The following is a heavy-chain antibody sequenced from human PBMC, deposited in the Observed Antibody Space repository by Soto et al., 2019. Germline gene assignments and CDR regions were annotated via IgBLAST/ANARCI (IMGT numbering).Heavy chain of an antibody. V-gene: IGHV1-2*04. D-gene: IGHD3-10*01. Sequence: ASVKVCCKASGYTFTGYYMHWVRQAPGQGLEWMGWINPNSGGTNYAQKFQGWVTMTRDTSISTAYMELSRLRSDDTAVYYCARGLWFGEPVDAFDIWGQGTMVTVS. CDR3: ARGLWFGEPVDAFDI. CDR2: INPNSGGT. J-gene: IGHJ3*02. CDR1: GYTFTGYY.